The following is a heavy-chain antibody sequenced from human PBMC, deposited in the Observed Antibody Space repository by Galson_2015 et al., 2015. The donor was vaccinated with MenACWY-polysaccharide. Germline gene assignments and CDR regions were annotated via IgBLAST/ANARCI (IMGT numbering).Heavy chain of an antibody. CDR2: INYSGST. V-gene: IGHV4-39*01. CDR3: ARHETIVLVPTSFDY. CDR1: GGSISSSSYY. J-gene: IGHJ4*02. D-gene: IGHD2-8*02. Sequence: ETLSLTCTVSGGSISSSSYYWGWIRQPPGKGLEWIGSINYSGSTYYNPSLKRRVTISVATSKNQFTLKLSSVTAADTALYYCARHETIVLVPTSFDYWGQGTLVTVSS.